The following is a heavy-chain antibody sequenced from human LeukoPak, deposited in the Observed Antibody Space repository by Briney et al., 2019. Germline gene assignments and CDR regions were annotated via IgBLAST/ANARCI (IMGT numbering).Heavy chain of an antibody. CDR3: AKDMRVGATYYYYGMDV. CDR2: ISWNSGSI. J-gene: IGHJ6*02. D-gene: IGHD1-26*01. V-gene: IGHV3-9*01. Sequence: GGSLRLSCAASGFTFDDYAMHWVRQAPGKGLEWVSGISWNSGSIGYADSVKGRFTISRDNAKNSLYLQMNSLRAEDTALYYCAKDMRVGATYYYYGMDVWGQGTTVTVSS. CDR1: GFTFDDYA.